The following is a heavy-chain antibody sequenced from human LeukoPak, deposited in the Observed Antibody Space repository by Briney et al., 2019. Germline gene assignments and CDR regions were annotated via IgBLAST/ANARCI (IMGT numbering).Heavy chain of an antibody. Sequence: AGGSLRLSCAASGFTFSSYSMNWVRQAPGKGLEWVSYISSSSSTIYYADSVKGRFTISRDNAKNSLYLQMNSLRAEDTAVYYCAGSVGIVFFDYWGQGTLVTVSS. CDR3: AGSVGIVFFDY. CDR2: ISSSSSTI. J-gene: IGHJ4*02. D-gene: IGHD2/OR15-2a*01. V-gene: IGHV3-48*04. CDR1: GFTFSSYS.